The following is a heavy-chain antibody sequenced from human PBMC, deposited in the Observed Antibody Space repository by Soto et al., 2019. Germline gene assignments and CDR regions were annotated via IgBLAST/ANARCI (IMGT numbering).Heavy chain of an antibody. V-gene: IGHV4-59*02. CDR3: ARGVGSSPPQY. D-gene: IGHD1-26*01. Sequence: SETLSLTCTISGGSVSVYYWSWIRQTTGQGLEWIGYIYASGSPYYNPSLRSRVTISADTSKNQISLKLTSPTAADTAVYYCARGVGSSPPQYWGRGTLVTVSS. CDR1: GGSVSVYY. CDR2: IYASGSP. J-gene: IGHJ4*02.